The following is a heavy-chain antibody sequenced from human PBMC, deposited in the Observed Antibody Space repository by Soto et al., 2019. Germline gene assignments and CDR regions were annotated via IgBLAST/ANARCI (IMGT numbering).Heavy chain of an antibody. V-gene: IGHV4-38-2*01. CDR2: IYRGGIT. CDR3: SIGHPDLFAP. CDR1: GYSISSGLY. J-gene: IGHJ5*02. Sequence: SETLSLTCAVSGYSISSGLYWGWIRQPPGKGLEWIGTIYRGGITYYNPSLKSRVTISIDTSKNHFSLRLSSVTATDTAVYFCSIGHPDLFAPPGQGSLVTFSS.